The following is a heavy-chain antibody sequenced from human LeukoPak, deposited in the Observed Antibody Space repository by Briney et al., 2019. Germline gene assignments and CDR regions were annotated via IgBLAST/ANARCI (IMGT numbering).Heavy chain of an antibody. Sequence: GASVKVSCKASGGTFSSYAISWVRQAPGQGLEWMGRIIPILGIANYAQKFQGRVTITADKSTSTAYMELSSLRSEDTAVYYCAIPGIANYGDFDYWGQGTLVTVSS. CDR2: IIPILGIA. D-gene: IGHD6-13*01. CDR3: AIPGIANYGDFDY. V-gene: IGHV1-69*04. J-gene: IGHJ4*02. CDR1: GGTFSSYA.